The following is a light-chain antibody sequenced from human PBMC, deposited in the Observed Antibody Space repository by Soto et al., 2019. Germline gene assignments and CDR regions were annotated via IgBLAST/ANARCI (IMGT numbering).Light chain of an antibody. CDR1: QSVNSDY. V-gene: IGKV3-20*01. CDR2: GTS. CDR3: QRYGSSPLYA. Sequence: EIVLTQSPGTLSLSPGERATFSCRASQSVNSDYLAWYQQRTGLAPRLLIYGTSNRATGIPDRFSGSGSGTDFTLTINTLEPEDFAVYYCQRYGSSPLYAFGQGTKLEIK. J-gene: IGKJ2*01.